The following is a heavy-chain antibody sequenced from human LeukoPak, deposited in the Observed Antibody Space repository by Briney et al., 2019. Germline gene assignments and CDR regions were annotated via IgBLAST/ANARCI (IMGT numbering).Heavy chain of an antibody. V-gene: IGHV3-13*01. D-gene: IGHD3-22*01. CDR2: IDTAGDT. Sequence: PGGSLRLSCAASGFTFSSYDMHRVRQATGKGLEWVSAIDTAGDTYYPGSVKGRFTISRENARNSLYLQMSSLRAGDTAVYYCARVTSDSSGFAYYFDFWGQGTLVTVSS. CDR3: ARVTSDSSGFAYYFDF. J-gene: IGHJ4*02. CDR1: GFTFSSYD.